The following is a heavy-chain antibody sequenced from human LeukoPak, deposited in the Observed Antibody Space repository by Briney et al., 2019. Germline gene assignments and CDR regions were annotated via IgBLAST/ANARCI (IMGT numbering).Heavy chain of an antibody. CDR1: GYTFTSYG. Sequence: ASVKVSCKASGYTFTSYGISWVRQAPGQGLEWMGWISAYNGNTKYAEKSQGRVTMTTDTSTNTAYMELRSLRSDDTAVYYCARDPKMTTVSDFDFWGQGTLVTVSS. V-gene: IGHV1-18*01. CDR2: ISAYNGNT. J-gene: IGHJ4*02. CDR3: ARDPKMTTVSDFDF. D-gene: IGHD4-17*01.